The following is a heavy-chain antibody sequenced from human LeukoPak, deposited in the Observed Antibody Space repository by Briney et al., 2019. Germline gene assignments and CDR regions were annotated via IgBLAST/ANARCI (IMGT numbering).Heavy chain of an antibody. V-gene: IGHV3-23*01. J-gene: IGHJ4*02. CDR1: GFTFSSYS. D-gene: IGHD6-19*01. Sequence: PGGSLRLSCAASGFTFSSYSMDWVRQAPGKGLEWVSAISGSGGSTYYADSVKGRFTISRDNSKNTLYLQMNSLRAEDTAVYYCAKDPDIAVEPWGQGTLVTVSS. CDR2: ISGSGGST. CDR3: AKDPDIAVEP.